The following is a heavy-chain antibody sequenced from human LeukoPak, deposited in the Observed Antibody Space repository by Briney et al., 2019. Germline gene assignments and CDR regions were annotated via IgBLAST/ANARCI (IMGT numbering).Heavy chain of an antibody. CDR3: AMYVEQWEPACLDY. D-gene: IGHD1-26*01. V-gene: IGHV3-23*01. J-gene: IGHJ4*02. CDR2: ISSDGGST. Sequence: PGGSLRLSCAASGFTFSSYAMSWVRQAPGKGLEWVSAISSDGGSTYYADSVKGRFTISRDNTKNTLYLQMNSLRAEDTAVYYCAMYVEQWEPACLDYWGQGTLVTVSS. CDR1: GFTFSSYA.